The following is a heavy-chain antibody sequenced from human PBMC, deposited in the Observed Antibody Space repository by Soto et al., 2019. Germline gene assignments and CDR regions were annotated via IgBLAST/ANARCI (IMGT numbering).Heavy chain of an antibody. V-gene: IGHV3-33*01. CDR2: IWYDGTDK. CDR3: AREIYSSGWATDS. J-gene: IGHJ5*01. D-gene: IGHD6-19*01. CDR1: GFTFSSHG. Sequence: QVQLVESGGGVVQPGRSLRLSCTASGFTFSSHGMHWVRQAPGKGLEWVAVIWYDGTDKYYADSVKGRFTISRDNSKNTLYLQMNSLRVEDTAVYYCAREIYSSGWATDSWGHGTLVTVSS.